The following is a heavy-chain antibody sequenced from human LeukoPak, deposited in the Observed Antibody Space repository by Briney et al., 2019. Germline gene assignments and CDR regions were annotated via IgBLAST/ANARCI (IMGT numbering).Heavy chain of an antibody. CDR3: AREYCSSTSCYRYYYYGMDV. Sequence: GGSLRLSCAASGFTVSSNYMSWVRQAPGKGLEWVSVIYSGGSTYYADSVKGRFTISRDNSKNTLYLQMNSLRAEDTAVYYCAREYCSSTSCYRYYYYGMDVWGQGTTVTVSS. V-gene: IGHV3-66*01. D-gene: IGHD2-2*01. J-gene: IGHJ6*02. CDR2: IYSGGST. CDR1: GFTVSSNY.